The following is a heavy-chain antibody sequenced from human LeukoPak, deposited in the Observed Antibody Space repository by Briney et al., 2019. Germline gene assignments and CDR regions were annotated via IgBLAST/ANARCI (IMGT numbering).Heavy chain of an antibody. CDR2: IKQDGSEK. J-gene: IGHJ4*02. CDR1: GFTFSSYW. D-gene: IGHD2-2*01. Sequence: GGSLRLSCAASGFTFSSYWMGWVRQAPGKGLEWVANIKQDGSEKYNVDSVEGRFTISRDNAKNSLYLQMNSLRAEDTAVYYCATEGVVVPAAPNDYWGQGTLVTVSS. CDR3: ATEGVVVPAAPNDY. V-gene: IGHV3-7*03.